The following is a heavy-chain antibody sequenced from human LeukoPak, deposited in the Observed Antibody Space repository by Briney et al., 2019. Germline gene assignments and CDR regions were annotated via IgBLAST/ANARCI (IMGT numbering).Heavy chain of an antibody. CDR3: ATHYYYDSSGYYRGGNAFDI. Sequence: PSETLSLTCTVSGGSISSYYWSWIRQPPGKGLEWIGYIYYSGSTNYNPSLKSRVTISVDTSKNQFSLKLSSVTAADTAVYYCATHYYYDSSGYYRGGNAFDIWGQGTMVTVSS. CDR1: GGSISSYY. D-gene: IGHD3-22*01. J-gene: IGHJ3*02. V-gene: IGHV4-59*01. CDR2: IYYSGST.